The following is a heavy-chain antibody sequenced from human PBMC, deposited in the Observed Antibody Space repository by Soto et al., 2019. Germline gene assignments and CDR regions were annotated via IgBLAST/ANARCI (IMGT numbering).Heavy chain of an antibody. J-gene: IGHJ4*02. CDR3: AKVGYDSSGYYYRPPWFDY. CDR1: GFIFSSYG. V-gene: IGHV3-30*18. CDR2: ISYDGSNK. D-gene: IGHD3-22*01. Sequence: GGSLRLSCAASGFIFSSYGMHWVRQAPGKGLEWVAVISYDGSNKYYADSVKGRFTISRDNSKNTLYLQMNSLRAEDTAVYYCAKVGYDSSGYYYRPPWFDYWGQGTLVTVSS.